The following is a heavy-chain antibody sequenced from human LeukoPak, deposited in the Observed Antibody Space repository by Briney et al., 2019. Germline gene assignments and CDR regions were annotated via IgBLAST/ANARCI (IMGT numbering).Heavy chain of an antibody. CDR1: GGSITGYY. V-gene: IGHV4-34*01. D-gene: IGHD3-10*01. Sequence: SETLSLTCAVYGGSITGYYWSWIRQTPGRGLEWVGEIHYTGATSYNPSLKSRVTISVDTSKNQFSLKLSSVTAADTAVYYCARHHPMVRGVIDDYWGQGTLVTVSS. CDR2: IHYTGAT. J-gene: IGHJ4*02. CDR3: ARHHPMVRGVIDDY.